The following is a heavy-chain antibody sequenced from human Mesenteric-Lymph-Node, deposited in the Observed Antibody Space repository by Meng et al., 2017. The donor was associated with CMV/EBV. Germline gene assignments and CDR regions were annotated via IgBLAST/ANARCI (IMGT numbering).Heavy chain of an antibody. D-gene: IGHD5-12*01. Sequence: ISGDTVSINSGAWNWIRQSPSRGLEWLGRAYYTSKWNNDYSQSVKGRITIIPDTSKNQFSLLLNSVTPEDSAVYYCARGWLRSYFDYWGQGTLVTVSS. J-gene: IGHJ4*02. V-gene: IGHV6-1*01. CDR1: GDTVSINSGA. CDR3: ARGWLRSYFDY. CDR2: AYYTSKWNN.